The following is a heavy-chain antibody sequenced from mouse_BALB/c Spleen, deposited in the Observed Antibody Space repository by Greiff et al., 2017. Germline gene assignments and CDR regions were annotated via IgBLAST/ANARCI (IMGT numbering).Heavy chain of an antibody. D-gene: IGHD1-2*01. CDR1: GYTFTSYW. Sequence: QVQLQQSGAELARPGASVKLSCKASGYTFTSYWMQWVKQRPGQGLEWIWAIYPGDGDTRYTQKFKGKATLTADKSSSTAYMQLSSLASEDSAVYYCARESLHYYGYNYAMDYWGQGTSVTVSS. V-gene: IGHV1-87*01. J-gene: IGHJ4*01. CDR2: IYPGDGDT. CDR3: ARESLHYYGYNYAMDY.